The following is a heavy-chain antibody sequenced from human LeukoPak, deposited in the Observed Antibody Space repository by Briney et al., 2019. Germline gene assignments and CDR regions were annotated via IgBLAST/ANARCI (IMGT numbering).Heavy chain of an antibody. Sequence: SGPTLVKPTQTLTLTCTFSGFSLSTSGVGVGWIRQPPGKALEWLALIYWNDDKRYSPSLKSRLTITKDTSKNQVVLTMTNMDPADTATYYCAHSSYSMIVVDDVRYFDYWGQGTLVTVSS. V-gene: IGHV2-5*01. D-gene: IGHD3-22*01. J-gene: IGHJ4*02. CDR3: AHSSYSMIVVDDVRYFDY. CDR1: GFSLSTSGVG. CDR2: IYWNDDK.